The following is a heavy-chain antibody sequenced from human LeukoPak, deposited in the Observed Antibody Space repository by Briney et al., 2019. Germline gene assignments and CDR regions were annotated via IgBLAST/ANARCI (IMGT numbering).Heavy chain of an antibody. CDR3: ARSSSGYWIDY. D-gene: IGHD3-22*01. CDR2: ISAYNGNT. CDR1: GYTFTSYG. J-gene: IGHJ4*02. V-gene: IGHV1-18*01. Sequence: EASVKVSCKPSGYTFTSYGISWVRQAPGQGPEWMGWISAYNGNTNYAQKLQGRVTMTTDTSTSTAYMELRSLRSDDTAVYYCARSSSGYWIDYWGQGTLVTVSS.